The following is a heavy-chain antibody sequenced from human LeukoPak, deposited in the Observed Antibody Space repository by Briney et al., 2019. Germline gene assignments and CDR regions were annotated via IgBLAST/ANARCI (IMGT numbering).Heavy chain of an antibody. J-gene: IGHJ4*02. CDR2: ISYDGSNK. CDR3: ARVRFWSGYSKTYYFDY. D-gene: IGHD3-3*01. Sequence: GGSLRLSCAASGFTFSSYGMHWVRQAPGKGLEWVAVISYDGSNKYYADSVKGRFTISRDNAKNSLYLQMNSLRAEDTAVYYCARVRFWSGYSKTYYFDYWGQGTLVTVSS. CDR1: GFTFSSYG. V-gene: IGHV3-30*03.